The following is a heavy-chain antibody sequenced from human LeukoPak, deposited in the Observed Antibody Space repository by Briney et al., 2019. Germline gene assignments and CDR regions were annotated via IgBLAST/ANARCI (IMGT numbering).Heavy chain of an antibody. CDR1: GFTFRSYV. D-gene: IGHD3-10*01. CDR3: ARVSDYYGSGNYQKQFDY. Sequence: GGSLRLSCAASGFTFRSYVMNWVRQAPGKGLEWVSSISSSTSYIYYADSVKGRFTISRDSAKNSLYLQMNSLRAEDTAMYYCARVSDYYGSGNYQKQFDYWGQGTLVTVSS. J-gene: IGHJ4*02. CDR2: ISSSTSYI. V-gene: IGHV3-21*01.